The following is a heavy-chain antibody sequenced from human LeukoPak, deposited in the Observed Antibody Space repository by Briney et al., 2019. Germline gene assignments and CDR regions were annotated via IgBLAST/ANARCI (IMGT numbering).Heavy chain of an antibody. Sequence: PGGSLRLSCAAPGFAFSSYSMNWVRQAPGKGLEWVSSISSSSSYIYYADSVKGRFTISRDNAKNSLYLQMNSLRAEDTAVYYCAREVRRNSSSRFDYWGQGTLVTVSS. CDR3: AREVRRNSSSRFDY. D-gene: IGHD6-13*01. J-gene: IGHJ4*02. CDR1: GFAFSSYS. CDR2: ISSSSSYI. V-gene: IGHV3-21*01.